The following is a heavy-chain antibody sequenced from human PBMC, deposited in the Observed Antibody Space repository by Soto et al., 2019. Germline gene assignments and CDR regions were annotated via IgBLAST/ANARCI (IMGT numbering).Heavy chain of an antibody. J-gene: IGHJ4*02. Sequence: GGSLRLSCAASGFTFSSYGMHWVRQAPGKGLEWVAVISYDGSNKYYADSVKGRFTISRDNSKNTLYLQMNSLRAEDTAVYYCAKVTYYYDSSGYLPDYWGQGTLVTVSS. CDR2: ISYDGSNK. D-gene: IGHD3-22*01. CDR1: GFTFSSYG. CDR3: AKVTYYYDSSGYLPDY. V-gene: IGHV3-30*18.